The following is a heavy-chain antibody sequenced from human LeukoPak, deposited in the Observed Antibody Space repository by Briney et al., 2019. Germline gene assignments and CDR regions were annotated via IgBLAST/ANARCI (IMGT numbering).Heavy chain of an antibody. CDR3: ARDVDGSGSSSYY. CDR2: IYYSGST. CDR1: GGSISSGDYY. Sequence: SETLSLTCTVSGGSISSGDYYWSWIRQPPGKGLEWIGYIYYSGSTYYHPSLKSRVTISVDTSKNQFSLKLSSVTAADTAVYYCARDVDGSGSSSYYWGQGTLVTVSS. J-gene: IGHJ4*02. V-gene: IGHV4-30-4*01. D-gene: IGHD3-10*01.